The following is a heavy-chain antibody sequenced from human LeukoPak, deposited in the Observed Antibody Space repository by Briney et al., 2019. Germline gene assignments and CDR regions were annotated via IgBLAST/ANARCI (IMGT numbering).Heavy chain of an antibody. V-gene: IGHV3-30-3*01. J-gene: IGHJ5*02. Sequence: GRSLRLSCAASGFTFSSNAMHWVRQAPGKGLEWVALISSDGNSKYYADSVKGRFTISRDNSKNTLYLQMNSLRAEDTAVYYCARDRLVVVAATPWFDPWGQGTLVTVSS. D-gene: IGHD2-15*01. CDR3: ARDRLVVVAATPWFDP. CDR2: ISSDGNSK. CDR1: GFTFSSNA.